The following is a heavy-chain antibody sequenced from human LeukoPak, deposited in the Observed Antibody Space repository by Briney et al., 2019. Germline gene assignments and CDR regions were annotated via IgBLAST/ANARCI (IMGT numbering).Heavy chain of an antibody. V-gene: IGHV3-53*01. Sequence: GGSLRLSCAASGFTFSSYAMSWVRQAPGKGLEWVSVIYSGGSTYYADSVKGRFTISRDNSKNTLYLQMNSLRAEDTAVYYCARDLLAGWGAFDIWGQGTMVTVSS. CDR1: GFTFSSYA. CDR2: IYSGGST. J-gene: IGHJ3*02. CDR3: ARDLLAGWGAFDI. D-gene: IGHD6-19*01.